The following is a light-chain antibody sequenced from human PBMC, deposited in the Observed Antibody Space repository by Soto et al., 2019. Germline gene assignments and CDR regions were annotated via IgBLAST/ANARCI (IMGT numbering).Light chain of an antibody. J-gene: IGLJ1*01. Sequence: QSALTQPASVSGSPGQSITISFTGSSNDIGAYKYVSWYQQYPGKAPKLIIFEVSNRPSGVSNRFSGSKSGNTASLTIAGLQAEDEADYHCSSYTTGSTLYVFGGGTKV. V-gene: IGLV2-14*01. CDR3: SSYTTGSTLYV. CDR2: EVS. CDR1: SNDIGAYKY.